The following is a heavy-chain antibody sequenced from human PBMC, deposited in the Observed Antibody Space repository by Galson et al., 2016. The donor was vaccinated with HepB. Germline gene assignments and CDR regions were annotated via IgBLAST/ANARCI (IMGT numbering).Heavy chain of an antibody. J-gene: IGHJ4*02. Sequence: SLRLSCAASGFTFSNYAMSWVRQAPGEGLEWVSAISGSDGSTFYADSVKGRFTISRDNSKNTLYLQMNSLRAEDTAIYFCAKNRGLVATISFVYWGQGTLVTVSS. CDR2: ISGSDGST. CDR3: AKNRGLVATISFVY. V-gene: IGHV3-23*01. CDR1: GFTFSNYA. D-gene: IGHD5-12*01.